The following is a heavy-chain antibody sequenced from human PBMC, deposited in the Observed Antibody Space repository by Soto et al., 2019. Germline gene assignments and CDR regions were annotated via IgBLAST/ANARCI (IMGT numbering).Heavy chain of an antibody. V-gene: IGHV1-69*13. Sequence: SVKVSCKASGGTFSSYAISWVRQAPGQGLEWMGGIIPIFGTANYAQKFQGRVTITADESTSTAYMELSSLRSEDTAVYYCASVYILTGYHYAFDIWGQGAMVTVSS. D-gene: IGHD3-9*01. CDR3: ASVYILTGYHYAFDI. CDR1: GGTFSSYA. J-gene: IGHJ3*02. CDR2: IIPIFGTA.